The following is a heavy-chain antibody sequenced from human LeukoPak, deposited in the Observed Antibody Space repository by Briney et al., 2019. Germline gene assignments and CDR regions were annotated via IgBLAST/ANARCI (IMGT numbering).Heavy chain of an antibody. V-gene: IGHV3-30*02. CDR1: GFTFSSYG. CDR3: ARDMSMEGLRYYYGMDV. CDR2: IRYDGSNK. D-gene: IGHD3-3*01. J-gene: IGHJ6*02. Sequence: GGSLRLSCAASGFTFSSYGMHWVRQAPGKGLEWVAFIRYDGSNKYYADSVKGRFTISRDNSKNTLYLQMNSLRAEDTAVYYCARDMSMEGLRYYYGMDVWGQGTTVTVSS.